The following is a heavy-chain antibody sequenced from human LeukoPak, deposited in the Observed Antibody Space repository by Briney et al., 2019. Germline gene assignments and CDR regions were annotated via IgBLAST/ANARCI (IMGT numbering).Heavy chain of an antibody. CDR1: GYSFTSQW. CDR3: ARWMFYYGSGVFHYHGMDV. Sequence: KVGESLKISCKGSGYSFTSQWIGWVRQMPGKGLEWMGIIYPADSDTKYSPSFQGQVTISVDKSISTAYLQWSSLKASDTAIYYCARWMFYYGSGVFHYHGMDVWGQGTTVTVSS. V-gene: IGHV5-51*01. D-gene: IGHD3-10*01. J-gene: IGHJ6*02. CDR2: IYPADSDT.